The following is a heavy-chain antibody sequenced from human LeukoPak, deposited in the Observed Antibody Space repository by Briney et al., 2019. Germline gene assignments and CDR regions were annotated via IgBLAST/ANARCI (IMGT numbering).Heavy chain of an antibody. D-gene: IGHD6-13*01. J-gene: IGHJ4*02. CDR1: GFTFSSYG. CDR3: ARGGVAAAYCLDY. CDR2: ISSSSSYT. Sequence: GGSLRLSCAASGFTFSSYGMHWVRQAPGKGLEWVSYISSSSSYTNYADSVKGRFTISRDNAKNSLYLQMNSLRAEDTAVYYCARGGVAAAYCLDYWGQGTLVTVSS. V-gene: IGHV3-21*05.